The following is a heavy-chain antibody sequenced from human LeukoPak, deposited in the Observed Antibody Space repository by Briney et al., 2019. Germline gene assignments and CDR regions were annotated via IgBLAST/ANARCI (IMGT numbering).Heavy chain of an antibody. Sequence: PGGSLRLSCAASGFTFSSYSMNWVRQAPGKGLEWVSSISSSSSYIYYADSVKGRFTISRDNAKNSLYLQMNSLRAEDTAVYYCARGQEYYYGSGSDYWGQGTLVTVSS. CDR3: ARGQEYYYGSGSDY. V-gene: IGHV3-21*01. CDR1: GFTFSSYS. J-gene: IGHJ4*02. CDR2: ISSSSSYI. D-gene: IGHD3-10*01.